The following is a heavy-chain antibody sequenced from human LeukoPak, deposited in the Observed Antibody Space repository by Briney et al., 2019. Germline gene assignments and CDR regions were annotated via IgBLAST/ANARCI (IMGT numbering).Heavy chain of an antibody. V-gene: IGHV3-30*02. J-gene: IGHJ4*02. CDR1: GFTFSSYG. Sequence: PGGSLRLSCAASGFTFSSYGMHWVRQAPGKGLEWVAVIWYDGSNKYYADSVKGRFTISRDNSKNTLYLQMNSLRAEDTAVYYCAKILEGYSYGTRSYYFDYWGQGTLVTVSS. CDR2: IWYDGSNK. CDR3: AKILEGYSYGTRSYYFDY. D-gene: IGHD5-18*01.